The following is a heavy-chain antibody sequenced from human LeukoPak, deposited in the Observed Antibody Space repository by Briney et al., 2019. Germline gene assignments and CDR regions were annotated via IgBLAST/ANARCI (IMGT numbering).Heavy chain of an antibody. J-gene: IGHJ6*03. CDR3: ARGDIVVVPAAIRGYYYYYMDV. CDR1: GFTFSSYW. V-gene: IGHV3-74*01. D-gene: IGHD2-2*02. CDR2: INSDGSST. Sequence: PGGSLRLSCAASGFTFSSYWMHWVRQAPGKGLVGVSRINSDGSSTSYADSVKGRFTISRDNAKNTLYLQMNSLRAEDTAVYYCARGDIVVVPAAIRGYYYYYMDVWGKGTTVTVSS.